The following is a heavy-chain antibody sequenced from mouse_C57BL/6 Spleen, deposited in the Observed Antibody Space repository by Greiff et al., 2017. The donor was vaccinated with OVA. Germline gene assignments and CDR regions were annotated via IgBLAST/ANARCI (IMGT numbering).Heavy chain of an antibody. Sequence: EVQLVESGGGLVKPGGSLKLSCAASGFTFSSYAMSWVRQTPEKRLEWVATISDGGSYTYYPDNVKGRFTISRDNAKNNLYLQMSHLKSEDTAMYYCARDHYYSNYDSYAMDYWGQGTSVTVAS. J-gene: IGHJ4*01. V-gene: IGHV5-4*01. CDR1: GFTFSSYA. CDR3: ARDHYYSNYDSYAMDY. CDR2: ISDGGSYT. D-gene: IGHD2-5*01.